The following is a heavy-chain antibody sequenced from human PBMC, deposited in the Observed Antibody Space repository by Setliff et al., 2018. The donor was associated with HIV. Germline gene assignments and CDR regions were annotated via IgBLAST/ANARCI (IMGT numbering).Heavy chain of an antibody. V-gene: IGHV4-59*11. Sequence: SETLSLTCTVSGVSIRSHYWSWIRQPPGKGLEWIGYTYYSGRTNYNPSLKSRVTISIDTSRNQFSLNLSSVTAEDTAVYYCARGEKRFLEWLPLDYYYYYYMDVWGKGITVTVSS. D-gene: IGHD3-3*01. CDR2: TYYSGRT. CDR3: ARGEKRFLEWLPLDYYYYYYMDV. CDR1: GVSIRSHY. J-gene: IGHJ6*03.